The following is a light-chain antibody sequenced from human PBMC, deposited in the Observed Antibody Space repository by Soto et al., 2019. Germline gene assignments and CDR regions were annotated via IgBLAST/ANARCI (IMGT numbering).Light chain of an antibody. CDR3: QSYDSSLSGSI. Sequence: QSVLTQPPSVSGAPGQRVTISCTGSSSNIGAGYDVHGYQQLPGTAPKLLIYGNSNRPSGVPDRFSGSKSGTSASLAITGLQAEDEADYYCQSYDSSLSGSIFGGGIQLTVL. J-gene: IGLJ2*01. CDR2: GNS. V-gene: IGLV1-40*01. CDR1: SSNIGAGYD.